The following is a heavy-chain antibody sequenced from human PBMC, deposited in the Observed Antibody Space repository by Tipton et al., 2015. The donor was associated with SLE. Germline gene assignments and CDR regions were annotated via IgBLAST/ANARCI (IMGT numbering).Heavy chain of an antibody. J-gene: IGHJ4*02. D-gene: IGHD3-10*01. Sequence: SLRLSCAASGFTFSSYGMHWVRQAPGKGLEWVAVIWYDGSKKYYADSVKGRFTIFRDNFKSTFYLQMTNLRAEDTAVYYCAKDRGYGGFRLFDYWGQGTLVTVSS. CDR1: GFTFSSYG. CDR3: AKDRGYGGFRLFDY. CDR2: IWYDGSKK. V-gene: IGHV3-33*03.